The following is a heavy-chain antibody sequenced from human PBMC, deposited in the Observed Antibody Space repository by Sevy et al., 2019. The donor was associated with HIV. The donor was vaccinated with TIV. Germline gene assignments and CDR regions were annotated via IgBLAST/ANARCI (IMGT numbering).Heavy chain of an antibody. J-gene: IGHJ4*02. CDR2: LSFGCGKI. Sequence: GGSLRLTCAASGFAFYDYSMSWIRQAPGKGLEWVATLSFGCGKINYADSVKGRFTISRDNSKNSFYLQMDNLRVEDTALYYCAREGCTRPHDYWGQGTRVTVSS. CDR1: GFAFYDYS. V-gene: IGHV3-23*01. CDR3: AREGCTRPHDY. D-gene: IGHD2-8*01.